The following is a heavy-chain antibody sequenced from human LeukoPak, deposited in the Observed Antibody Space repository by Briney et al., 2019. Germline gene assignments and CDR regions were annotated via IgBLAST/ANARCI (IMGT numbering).Heavy chain of an antibody. CDR2: IIPIFGTA. V-gene: IGHV1-69*01. Sequence: SVTVSCKASGGTFSSYASSWVRQAPGQGLEWMGGIIPIFGTANYAQKFQGRVTITADESTSTAYMELSSLRSEDTAVYYCAYPNYWYYYGMDVWGQGTTVTVSS. CDR3: AYPNYWYYYGMDV. D-gene: IGHD1-7*01. CDR1: GGTFSSYA. J-gene: IGHJ6*02.